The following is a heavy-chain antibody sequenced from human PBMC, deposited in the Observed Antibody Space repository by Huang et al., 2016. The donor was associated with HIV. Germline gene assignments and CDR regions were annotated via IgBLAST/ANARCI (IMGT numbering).Heavy chain of an antibody. V-gene: IGHV3-7*01. J-gene: IGHJ6*02. CDR1: TVRCGAYW. CDR2: IKQDESEK. Sequence: VESGGRLVQPGGSIRLSCVGSTVRCGAYWMSWVRQSPGKGLEWVANIKQDESEKYYVDSVKGRFNIARDNAKKVLFLEMNNVRVEDTATYYCATKTAAMDIWGQGTTVAVS. D-gene: IGHD1-7*01. CDR3: ATKTAAMDI.